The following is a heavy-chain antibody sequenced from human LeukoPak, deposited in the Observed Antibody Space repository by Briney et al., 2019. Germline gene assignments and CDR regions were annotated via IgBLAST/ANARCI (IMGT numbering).Heavy chain of an antibody. CDR2: INGGNGDT. CDR3: ARGGTVAGPGAS. Sequence: ASVKVSCKTSGYTFTSYAMHWVRQAPGQRLEWMGWINGGNGDTKYSQKLQGRVTITRDTSATTAYMELSSLTSEDTGVYYCARGGTVAGPGASWGQGTLVTVSS. J-gene: IGHJ5*02. D-gene: IGHD6-19*01. CDR1: GYTFTSYA. V-gene: IGHV1-3*01.